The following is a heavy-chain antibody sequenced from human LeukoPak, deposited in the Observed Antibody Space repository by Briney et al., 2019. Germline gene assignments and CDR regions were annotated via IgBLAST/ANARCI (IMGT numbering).Heavy chain of an antibody. D-gene: IGHD3-10*01. Sequence: SVKVSCKASGGTFSSYAISWVRQAPGQGLEWMGGIIPIFGTANYAQKFQGRVTITADESTSTAYMELSSLRSEDTAVYYCARGANLWFGELLSNYNWFDPWGQGTLVTVSS. V-gene: IGHV1-69*13. CDR2: IIPIFGTA. CDR3: ARGANLWFGELLSNYNWFDP. J-gene: IGHJ5*02. CDR1: GGTFSSYA.